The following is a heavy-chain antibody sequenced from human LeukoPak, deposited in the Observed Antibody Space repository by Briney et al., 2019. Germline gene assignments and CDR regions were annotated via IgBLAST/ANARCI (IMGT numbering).Heavy chain of an antibody. CDR1: GYTFTGYY. Sequence: ASVKVSCKASGYTFTGYYMHWVRQAPGQGLEWMGWINPNSGGTNYAQKFQGRVTMTRDTPISTAYMELSRLRSDDTAVYYCXXXXVVVPAAIVGYYYGMDVWGQGTTVTVSS. J-gene: IGHJ6*02. V-gene: IGHV1-2*02. CDR2: INPNSGGT. CDR3: XXXXVVVPAAIVGYYYGMDV. D-gene: IGHD2-2*01.